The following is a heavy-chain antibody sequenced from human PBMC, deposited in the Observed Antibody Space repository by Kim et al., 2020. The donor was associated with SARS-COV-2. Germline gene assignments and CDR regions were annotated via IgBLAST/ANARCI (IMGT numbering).Heavy chain of an antibody. CDR3: ARASRGYSSSWYHTYPNYYYYYGMDV. Sequence: ASVKVSCKASGYTFTSYAMNWVRQAPGQGLEWMGWINTNTGNPTYAQGFTGRFVFSLDTSVSTAYLQISSLKAEDTAVYYCARASRGYSSSWYHTYPNYYYYYGMDVWGQGTTVTVSS. V-gene: IGHV7-4-1*02. D-gene: IGHD6-13*01. J-gene: IGHJ6*02. CDR2: INTNTGNP. CDR1: GYTFTSYA.